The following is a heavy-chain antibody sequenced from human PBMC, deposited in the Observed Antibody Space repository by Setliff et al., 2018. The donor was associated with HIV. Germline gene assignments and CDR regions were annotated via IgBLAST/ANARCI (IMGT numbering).Heavy chain of an antibody. J-gene: IGHJ4*02. D-gene: IGHD3-16*01. CDR3: ARGGGTGSFDY. V-gene: IGHV4-4*07. CDR2: TYISGST. Sequence: SETLSLTCTVSGGSITSYYWSWIRQPAGKGLEWFGRTYISGSTNYNPSFESRVTMSIDTSKNQFSLKLSSVTAADTAVYYCARGGGTGSFDYWGQGTLVTVSS. CDR1: GGSITSYY.